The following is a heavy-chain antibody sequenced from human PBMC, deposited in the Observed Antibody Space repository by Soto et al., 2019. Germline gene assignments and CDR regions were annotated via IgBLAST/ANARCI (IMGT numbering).Heavy chain of an antibody. Sequence: VQLQESGPGLVKPSGTLSLTCAVSSGSISSSNWWSWVRQPPGKGLEWIGEIYHSGSTNYNPSLKSRVTISVDKSKNQFSLKLSSVTAADTAVYYCARDRYCSSTSCRWAFDIWGQGTMVTVSS. D-gene: IGHD2-2*01. V-gene: IGHV4-4*02. J-gene: IGHJ3*02. CDR2: IYHSGST. CDR1: SGSISSSNW. CDR3: ARDRYCSSTSCRWAFDI.